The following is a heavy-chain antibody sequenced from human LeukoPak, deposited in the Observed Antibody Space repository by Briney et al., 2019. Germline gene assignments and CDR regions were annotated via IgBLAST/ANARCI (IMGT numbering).Heavy chain of an antibody. J-gene: IGHJ4*02. CDR2: ISSSSSYI. CDR3: AYLSISMIVVD. V-gene: IGHV3-21*01. D-gene: IGHD3-22*01. Sequence: GDSLRLSCAASGFXFNSYSMDWVRQAPGKGLEWVSSISSSSSYIYYADSVKGRFTISRDNAKNSLYLQMNSLRAEDTAVYYCAYLSISMIVVDWGQGTLVTVSS. CDR1: GFXFNSYS.